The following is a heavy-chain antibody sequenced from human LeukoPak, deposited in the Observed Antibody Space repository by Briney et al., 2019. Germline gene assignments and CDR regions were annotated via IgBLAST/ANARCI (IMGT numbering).Heavy chain of an antibody. CDR3: ARAIRGSAVDTGDR. V-gene: IGHV3-7*01. CDR1: GFTFSSYW. J-gene: IGHJ4*02. D-gene: IGHD3-10*01. Sequence: GGSLRLSCAASGFTFSSYWMRWVRQAPGKGLEGAANIKNDGSEEYYVDSVKGRFTISRDNAKNSLFLQMNSLTVEDTAVYYCARAIRGSAVDTGDRWGQGTLATVSS. CDR2: IKNDGSEE.